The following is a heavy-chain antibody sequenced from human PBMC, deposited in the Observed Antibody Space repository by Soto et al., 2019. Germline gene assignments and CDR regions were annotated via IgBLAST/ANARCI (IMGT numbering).Heavy chain of an antibody. CDR2: IYHSGST. J-gene: IGHJ5*02. CDR3: AGRSSLASVQVYFGEISNYNWFDP. D-gene: IGHD3-10*01. V-gene: IGHV4-39*01. CDR1: NGSISSAIYY. Sequence: PSETLSLTCTVSNGSISSAIYYWGWIRQPPGKGLEWIGSIYHSGSTYYNPSLQGRVTISVDTSKNQFSLKLSSVTAADTAVYFCAGRSSLASVQVYFGEISNYNWFDPWGQGTLDTVSS.